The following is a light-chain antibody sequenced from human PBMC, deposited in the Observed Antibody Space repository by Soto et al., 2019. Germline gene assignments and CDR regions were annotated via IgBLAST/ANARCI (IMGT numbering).Light chain of an antibody. CDR3: QQYNSYSRT. J-gene: IGKJ1*01. Sequence: DIQLTQSPYTLSGSVGERVTLTCLASQTISSWLAWYQQKPGKAPKLLIYKASTLKSGVPSRFSGSGSGTEFTLTISSLQPDDFATYYCQQYNSYSRTFGRGTKVDIK. CDR1: QTISSW. V-gene: IGKV1-5*03. CDR2: KAS.